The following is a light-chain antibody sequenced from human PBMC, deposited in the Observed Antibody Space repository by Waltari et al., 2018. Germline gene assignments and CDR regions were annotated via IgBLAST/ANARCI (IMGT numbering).Light chain of an antibody. V-gene: IGKV3-20*01. CDR1: QGVSSTF. CDR3: QQFSTSPWT. J-gene: IGKJ1*01. CDR2: GAS. Sequence: EIVLTQSPGTLSLSPGERATLSCVASQGVSSTFFAWYQQKHGQAPRILIYGASFRAAGIPDRFSGSASGTHFTLTSSRLEPEDFAVYYCQQFSTSPWTFGQGTKVEFK.